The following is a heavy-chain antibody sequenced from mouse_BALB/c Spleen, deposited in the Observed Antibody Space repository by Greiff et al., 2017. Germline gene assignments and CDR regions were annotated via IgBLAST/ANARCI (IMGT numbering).Heavy chain of an antibody. CDR1: GFSLTSYD. CDR3: VRGGGYYYAMDY. CDR2: IWTGGGT. J-gene: IGHJ4*01. V-gene: IGHV2-9-2*01. Sequence: VQLVESGPGLVAPSQSLSITCTVSGFSLTSYDISWIRQPPGKGLEWLGVIWTGGGTNYNSAFMSRLSISKDNSKSQVFLKMNSLQTDDTAIYYCVRGGGYYYAMDYWGQGTSVTVSS.